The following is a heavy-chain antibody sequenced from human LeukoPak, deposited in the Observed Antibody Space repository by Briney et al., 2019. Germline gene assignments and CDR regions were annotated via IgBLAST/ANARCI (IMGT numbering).Heavy chain of an antibody. CDR2: INHSGST. CDR3: ARLGGVIVF. D-gene: IGHD3-16*02. Sequence: SETLSLNCAVYGGSFSGYYWRWIRQPPGKGREGMGEINHSGSTNYPPSLTPRLSISVATSKTQFSLKLSSVTAADTAVYYCARLGGVIVFWGQGTLVTVSS. V-gene: IGHV4-34*01. J-gene: IGHJ4*02. CDR1: GGSFSGYY.